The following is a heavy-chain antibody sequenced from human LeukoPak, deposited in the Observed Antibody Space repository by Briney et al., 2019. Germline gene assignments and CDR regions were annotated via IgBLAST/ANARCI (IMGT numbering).Heavy chain of an antibody. CDR2: IIPIFGTA. D-gene: IGHD6-19*01. J-gene: IGHJ4*02. CDR3: ARVPPPYSSGWYYFDY. V-gene: IGHV1-69*05. CDR1: GGTFSSYA. Sequence: SVKVSCKASGGTFSSYAISWVRQAPGQGLEWMGGIIPIFGTANYAQKFQGRVTITTDESTSTAYMELSSLRSEDSAVYYCARVPPPYSSGWYYFDYWGQGTLVTVSS.